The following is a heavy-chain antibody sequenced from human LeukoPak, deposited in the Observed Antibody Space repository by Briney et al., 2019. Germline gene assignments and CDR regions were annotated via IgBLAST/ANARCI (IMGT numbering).Heavy chain of an antibody. D-gene: IGHD3-22*01. J-gene: IGHJ4*02. Sequence: GASVKVSCKASGYTFTGYYMHWVRQAPGQGLEWMGWINPNSGGTNYAQKFQGRVTMTRDTSISTACMELSRLRSDDTAVYYCAREDYYDSSGYYLLGYWGQGTLVTVSS. CDR3: AREDYYDSSGYYLLGY. V-gene: IGHV1-2*02. CDR1: GYTFTGYY. CDR2: INPNSGGT.